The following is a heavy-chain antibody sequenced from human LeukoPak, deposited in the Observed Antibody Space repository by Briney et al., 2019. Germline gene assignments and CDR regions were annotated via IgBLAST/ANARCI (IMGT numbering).Heavy chain of an antibody. CDR2: VHGNGDRT. J-gene: IGHJ4*02. D-gene: IGHD4-17*01. CDR3: AKDQGNDYGDQLHY. V-gene: IGHV3-23*01. CDR1: GFSFSSFA. Sequence: TGGSLRLSCAGSGFSFSSFAMAWVRQAPGQGLEWISAVHGNGDRTYHADSVKGRLTVSRDNSKNMVYLQLNNLRVEDTAIYYCAKDQGNDYGDQLHYWGQGAPVTVSS.